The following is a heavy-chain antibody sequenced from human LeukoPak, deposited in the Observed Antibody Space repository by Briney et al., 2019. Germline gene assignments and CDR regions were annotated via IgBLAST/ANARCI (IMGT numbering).Heavy chain of an antibody. D-gene: IGHD3-22*01. CDR3: AGEGLHFFDSSGYYFDY. J-gene: IGHJ4*02. CDR1: GGSFSGYY. V-gene: IGHV4-34*01. CDR2: INHSGST. Sequence: SETLSLTCAVYGGSFSGYYWSWIRQPPGKGLEWIGEINHSGSTNYNPSLKSRVTISVDTSKNQFSLKLSSVTAAGTAVYYCAGEGLHFFDSSGYYFDYWGQGTLVTVSS.